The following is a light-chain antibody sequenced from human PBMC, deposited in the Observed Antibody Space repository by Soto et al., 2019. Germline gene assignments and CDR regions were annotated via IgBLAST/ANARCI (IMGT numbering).Light chain of an antibody. CDR2: GAS. V-gene: IGKV3-20*01. J-gene: IGKJ1*01. CDR1: QTMSNTF. CDR3: LHHGSSLWT. Sequence: EIVLTQSPGTLSLSPGERATLSCRASQTMSNTFLAWYQQRPGQAPRLLIYGASCRAAGIPDRFSGSGSGTDFTLTISRLEPEDFAMYYCLHHGSSLWTFGQGTKVDIK.